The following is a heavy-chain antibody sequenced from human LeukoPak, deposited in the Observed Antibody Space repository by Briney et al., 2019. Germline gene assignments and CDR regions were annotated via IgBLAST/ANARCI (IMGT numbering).Heavy chain of an antibody. V-gene: IGHV3-74*01. J-gene: IGHJ4*02. CDR3: ARDSRSSGLTVDY. D-gene: IGHD6-19*01. Sequence: GGSLRLSCAASGFTFSSHWMHWVRQAPGKGLVWVSRVNSDGSSTSYADSVTGRFTISRDNAKHTLYLQMNSLRAEDTAVYYCARDSRSSGLTVDYWGQGTLVTVSS. CDR2: VNSDGSST. CDR1: GFTFSSHW.